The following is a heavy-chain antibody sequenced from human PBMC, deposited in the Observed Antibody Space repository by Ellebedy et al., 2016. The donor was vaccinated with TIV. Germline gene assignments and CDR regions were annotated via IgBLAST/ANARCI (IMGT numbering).Heavy chain of an antibody. V-gene: IGHV3-21*01. CDR3: ARTQFTSVGSCYSL. Sequence: PGGSLRLSCAASGFNFYNYTMNWVRQAPGKGLEWVSSITSSSRFIYYADAVKGRFTISRDNVKNSVYLQMNSLRAEDTAVYYCARTQFTSVGSCYSLWGQGTLVTVSS. J-gene: IGHJ4*02. CDR2: ITSSSRFI. D-gene: IGHD2-15*01. CDR1: GFNFYNYT.